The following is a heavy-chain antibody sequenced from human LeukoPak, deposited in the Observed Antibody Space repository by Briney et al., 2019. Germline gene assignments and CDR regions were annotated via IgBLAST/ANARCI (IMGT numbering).Heavy chain of an antibody. CDR3: ARPYDSNRDHSGYGY. CDR1: GFTFSNYW. D-gene: IGHD5-12*01. CDR2: INQDGSEE. Sequence: GESLKISCATSGFTFSNYWMSWVRQAPGKGLEWVANINQDGSEEYYVDSVRGRFTISRDNAKNSLYLQMNSLRAEDTAVYYRARPYDSNRDHSGYGYWGRGTLVTVSS. V-gene: IGHV3-7*02. J-gene: IGHJ4*02.